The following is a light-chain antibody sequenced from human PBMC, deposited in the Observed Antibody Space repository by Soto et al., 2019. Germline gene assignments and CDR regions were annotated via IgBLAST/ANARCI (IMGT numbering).Light chain of an antibody. Sequence: EVVLPQSPDTLSVSPGESATLSCRASQTINAYLAWYQHKPGQAPRLLIIGASTRATGIPARFSGSGSGTEFTLTISGLQSEDFAVYYCQQYNYWPPLTFGGGTKVEFK. V-gene: IGKV3-15*01. CDR1: QTINAY. CDR2: GAS. CDR3: QQYNYWPPLT. J-gene: IGKJ4*02.